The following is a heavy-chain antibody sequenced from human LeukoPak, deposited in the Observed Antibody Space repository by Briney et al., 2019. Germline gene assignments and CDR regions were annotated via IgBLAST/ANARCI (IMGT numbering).Heavy chain of an antibody. J-gene: IGHJ2*01. Sequence: GGSLRLSCAASGFTFSDYYMRWIRQAPGKGLEWVSYISSSGRITIIYYADSVKGRFTIARDNAQNSVYLQMNSLRTEDTAVYYCAIYAVGENSYFDLWGRGTLVTVSS. D-gene: IGHD2-2*02. CDR1: GFTFSDYY. CDR2: ISSSGRITII. CDR3: AIYAVGENSYFDL. V-gene: IGHV3-11*01.